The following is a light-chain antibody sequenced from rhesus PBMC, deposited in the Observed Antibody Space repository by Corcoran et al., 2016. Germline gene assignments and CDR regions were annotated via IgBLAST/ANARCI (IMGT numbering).Light chain of an antibody. J-gene: IGKJ2*01. CDR2: LVS. CDR3: MQVIQLPYS. V-gene: IGKV2-91*01. Sequence: DIVMTQTPLSLPVTPGEPASISCRSSQSLLHSSGNTYLYWYRQKPGQSPQLLIYLVSNRASGVPDRFRGSGSGTDFTLKISRCEVEDVGVYYCMQVIQLPYSFGQGTKVEIK. CDR1: QSLLHSSGNTY.